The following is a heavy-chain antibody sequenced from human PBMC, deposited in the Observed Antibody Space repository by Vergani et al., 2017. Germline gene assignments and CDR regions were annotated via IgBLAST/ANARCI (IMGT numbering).Heavy chain of an antibody. CDR2: IIPILGIA. CDR3: ARDQGYGDYTNWFDP. J-gene: IGHJ5*02. D-gene: IGHD4-17*01. V-gene: IGHV1-69*08. CDR1: GGTFSSYT. Sequence: QVQLVQSGAEVKKPGSSVKVSCKASGGTFSSYTISWVRQAPGQGLEWMGRIIPILGIANYAQKFQGRVTITADKSTSTAYMELSSLRSEDTAVYYCARDQGYGDYTNWFDPWGQGTLVTVSS.